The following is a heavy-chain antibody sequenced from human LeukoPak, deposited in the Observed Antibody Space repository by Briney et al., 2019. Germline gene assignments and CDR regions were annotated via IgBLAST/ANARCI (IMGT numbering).Heavy chain of an antibody. Sequence: SETLSLTCTVSGGSISSSSYYWGWIRQPPGKGLEWIGSIYYSESTYYNPSPKSRVTISVDTSKNQFSLKLSSVTAAHTALLYCAREQWQQSFDHWGQGPLVTVSS. V-gene: IGHV4-39*07. CDR1: GGSISSSSYY. CDR3: AREQWQQSFDH. D-gene: IGHD6-19*01. J-gene: IGHJ4*02. CDR2: IYYSEST.